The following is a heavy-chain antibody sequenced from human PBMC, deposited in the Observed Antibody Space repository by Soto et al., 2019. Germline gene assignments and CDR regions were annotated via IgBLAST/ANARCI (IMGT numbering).Heavy chain of an antibody. Sequence: GGSLRLSCAASGFTFSSYSMNWVRQAPGKGLEWVSSISSSSSYIYYADSVKGRFTISRDNAKNSLYLQMNSLRAEDTAVYYCARDYCSSTSCPFDYWGKGTLVTVSS. CDR3: ARDYCSSTSCPFDY. D-gene: IGHD2-2*01. CDR1: GFTFSSYS. CDR2: ISSSSSYI. V-gene: IGHV3-21*01. J-gene: IGHJ4*02.